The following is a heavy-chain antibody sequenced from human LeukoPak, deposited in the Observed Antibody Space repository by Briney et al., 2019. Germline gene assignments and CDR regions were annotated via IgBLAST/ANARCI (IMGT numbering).Heavy chain of an antibody. D-gene: IGHD3-10*01. CDR3: AREGRYYGSGSPYYYYGMDV. V-gene: IGHV3-30*03. J-gene: IGHJ6*04. Sequence: GGSLRLSCAASGFTFSSYGMHWVRQAPGKGLEWVAVISYDGSNKYYADSVKGRFTISRDNSKNTLYLQMNSLRAEDTAVYYCAREGRYYGSGSPYYYYGMDVWGKGTTVTVSS. CDR1: GFTFSSYG. CDR2: ISYDGSNK.